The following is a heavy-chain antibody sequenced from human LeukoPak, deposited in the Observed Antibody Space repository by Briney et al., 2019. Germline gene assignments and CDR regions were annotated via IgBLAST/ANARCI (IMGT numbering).Heavy chain of an antibody. CDR3: ARVRPKTWFDP. Sequence: SQTLSLTCTVSGGSISSGGYYWSWIRQPPGKGLEWIGYIYHSGSTYYNPSLKSRVTISVDRSKNQFSLKLSSVTAADTAVYYCARVRPKTWFDPWGQGTLVTVSS. CDR2: IYHSGST. J-gene: IGHJ5*02. CDR1: GGSISSGGYY. V-gene: IGHV4-30-2*01.